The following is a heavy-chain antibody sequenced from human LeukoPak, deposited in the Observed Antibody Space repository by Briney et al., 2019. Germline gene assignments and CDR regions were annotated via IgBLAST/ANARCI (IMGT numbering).Heavy chain of an antibody. Sequence: PSETLSLTCTVSGGSINSGSYFWSWIRQPAGKGLEWIGRIHTSGSTYYNPSLKSRVTISVDTSKNQFSLKLSSVTAADTAVYYCAELYSSSWSATTWGQGTLVTVSS. D-gene: IGHD6-13*01. V-gene: IGHV4-61*02. CDR3: AELYSSSWSATT. CDR1: GGSINSGSYF. J-gene: IGHJ5*02. CDR2: IHTSGST.